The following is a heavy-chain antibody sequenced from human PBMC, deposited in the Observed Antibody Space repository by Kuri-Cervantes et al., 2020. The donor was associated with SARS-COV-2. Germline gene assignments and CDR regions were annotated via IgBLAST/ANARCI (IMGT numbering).Heavy chain of an antibody. Sequence: SETLSLTCAVYGGSLSGYYWSWIRQPPGKGLEWIGEINHSGSTNYNPSLKSRVTMSVDTSKNQFSLKLSSVTAADTAVYYCARVRSLIVNNAFDIWGQGTMVTVSS. V-gene: IGHV4-34*01. CDR3: ARVRSLIVNNAFDI. CDR1: GGSLSGYY. CDR2: INHSGST. J-gene: IGHJ3*02. D-gene: IGHD2-21*01.